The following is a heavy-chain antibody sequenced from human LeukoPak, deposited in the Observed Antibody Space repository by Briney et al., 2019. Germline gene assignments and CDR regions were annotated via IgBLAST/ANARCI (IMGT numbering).Heavy chain of an antibody. CDR2: IHHSGRT. CDR3: ARDHLANLASRLFDP. V-gene: IGHV4-38-2*02. D-gene: IGHD3-3*01. Sequence: ASETLSLTCIVSNYSISSDYYWGWIRQPPGKGLEWIVSIHHSGRTYYNPSLKSRVTISVDTSKNHFSLKLNSVTAADTAVYYCARDHLANLASRLFDPWGQGTLVTVSS. CDR1: NYSISSDYY. J-gene: IGHJ5*02.